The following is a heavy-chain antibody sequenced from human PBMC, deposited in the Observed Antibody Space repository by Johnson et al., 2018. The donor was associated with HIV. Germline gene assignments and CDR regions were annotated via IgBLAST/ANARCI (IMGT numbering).Heavy chain of an antibody. CDR1: GFTVSSNY. CDR3: ARVSSGGAFDI. V-gene: IGHV3-11*04. CDR2: ISSSGSTI. Sequence: LVESGGGVVQPGRSLRLSCAASGFTVSSNYMSWIRQAPGKGLEWVSYISSSGSTIYYADSVKGRFTISRDNAKNSLYLQMNSLRAGDTAVYYCARVSSGGAFDIWGQGTMVTVSS. D-gene: IGHD3-22*01. J-gene: IGHJ3*02.